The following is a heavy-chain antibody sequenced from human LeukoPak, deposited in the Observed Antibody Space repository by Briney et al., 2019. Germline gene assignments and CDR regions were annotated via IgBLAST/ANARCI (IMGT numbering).Heavy chain of an antibody. J-gene: IGHJ4*02. V-gene: IGHV4-31*03. CDR3: ARVLYRTLDY. Sequence: SETLSLTCTVSGGSISSGGYYWSWIRQHPGKGLEWIGYIYYSGSTYYNPSLKSRVTISVDTSKNQFSLKLSSVTAADTAVYYCARVLYRTLDYWGQGTLVTVSS. CDR2: IYYSGST. CDR1: GGSISSGGYY. D-gene: IGHD5-12*01.